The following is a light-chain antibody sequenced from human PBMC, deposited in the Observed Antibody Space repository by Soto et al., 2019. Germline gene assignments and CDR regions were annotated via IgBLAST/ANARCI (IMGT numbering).Light chain of an antibody. CDR2: DAS. CDR1: QSISTY. Sequence: DIQMTQSPSSLSASVVNRVTITCRASQSISTYLNWYQKKPGKAPNLLIYDASRLQSGVPSRFSGSGFGTDFTLTISSLQAEDFASYYCQQLRSYPSTFGGGTKVDIK. V-gene: IGKV1-39*01. CDR3: QQLRSYPST. J-gene: IGKJ4*01.